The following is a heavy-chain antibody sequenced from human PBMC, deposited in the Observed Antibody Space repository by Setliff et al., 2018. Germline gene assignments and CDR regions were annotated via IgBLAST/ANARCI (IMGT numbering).Heavy chain of an antibody. CDR1: GYTFTSYA. V-gene: IGHV1-3*01. Sequence: ASVKVSCKASGYTFTSYAMHWVRQAPGQRLEWMGWINAGNGNTKYSQKFQGGVAITRDTSASTAYMELSSPRSEDTAVYYCARAIPPGYISTWYSSWGQGTLVTVSS. CDR2: INAGNGNT. J-gene: IGHJ4*02. D-gene: IGHD6-13*01. CDR3: ARAIPPGYISTWYSS.